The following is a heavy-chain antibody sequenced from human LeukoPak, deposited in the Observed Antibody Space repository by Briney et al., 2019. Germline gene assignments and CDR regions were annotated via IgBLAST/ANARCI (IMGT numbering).Heavy chain of an antibody. D-gene: IGHD3-22*01. CDR3: AKDQNYYGSSGLNY. Sequence: GGSLRLSCAASGFTFSSYAMSWVRQAPGKGLEWVSAISGSGGSTYYADSVKGRFTIPRDNSKNTLYLQMNSLRAEDTAVYYCAKDQNYYGSSGLNYWGQGTLVTVSS. CDR2: ISGSGGST. V-gene: IGHV3-23*01. CDR1: GFTFSSYA. J-gene: IGHJ4*02.